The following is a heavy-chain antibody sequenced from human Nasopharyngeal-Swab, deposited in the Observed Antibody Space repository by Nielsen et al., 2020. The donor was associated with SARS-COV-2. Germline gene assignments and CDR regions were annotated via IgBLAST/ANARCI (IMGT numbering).Heavy chain of an antibody. CDR2: ISSSSYI. V-gene: IGHV3-69-1*01. Sequence: WIRQPPGKGLEWVSSISSSSYIYYADSVKGRFTISRDNAKNSLYLQMNSLRAEDTAVYYCARDRPTSYYYYGMDVWGQGTTVTVSS. J-gene: IGHJ6*02. CDR3: ARDRPTSYYYYGMDV.